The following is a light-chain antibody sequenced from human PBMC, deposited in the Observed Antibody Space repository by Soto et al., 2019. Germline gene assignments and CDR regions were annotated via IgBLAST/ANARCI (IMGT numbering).Light chain of an antibody. J-gene: IGKJ1*01. CDR1: QTVSNNY. CDR3: QQYDTSPT. CDR2: GAS. Sequence: ESVLTQSPGTLSLSAGERATLSCGASQTVSNNYLAWYQQKPGQTPTVLIYGASTRATGIPDRFSGSGSGTDFTLTISRLEPEDFAVYYCQQYDTSPTFGQGTKVEIK. V-gene: IGKV3-20*01.